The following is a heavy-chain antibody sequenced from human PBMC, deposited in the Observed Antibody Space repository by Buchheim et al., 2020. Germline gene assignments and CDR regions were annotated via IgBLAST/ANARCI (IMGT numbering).Heavy chain of an antibody. Sequence: EVQLVESGGGLVQPGGSLTLSCTASGFTFSGYSMSWVRQAPGKGLEWISYISSSSGTIYHADSVKGRFTTSRDNARNLLYVQMNSLRAEDTAVYCCARRVVSAVTRHDYWGQGAL. CDR1: GFTFSGYS. V-gene: IGHV3-48*04. CDR2: ISSSSGTI. J-gene: IGHJ4*02. CDR3: ARRVVSAVTRHDY. D-gene: IGHD2-21*01.